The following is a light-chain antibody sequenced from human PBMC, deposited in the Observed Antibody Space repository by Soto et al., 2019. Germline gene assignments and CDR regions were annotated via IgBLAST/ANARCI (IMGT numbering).Light chain of an antibody. CDR1: QSISSW. V-gene: IGKV1-5*03. J-gene: IGKJ1*01. CDR2: KAS. CDR3: RQFNNYPWT. Sequence: DIQMTQSPSTLSASVGGRVTITCRASQSISSWLAWYQQKPGKAPKLLIYKASSLESGVPSRFSGSGSGTEFTLTISSLQPDDFATYYCRQFNNYPWTFGQGTRVEIK.